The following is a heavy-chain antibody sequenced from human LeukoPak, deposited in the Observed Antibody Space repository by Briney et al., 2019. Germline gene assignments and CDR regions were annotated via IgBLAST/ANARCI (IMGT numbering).Heavy chain of an antibody. V-gene: IGHV1-2*06. CDR3: ARDKGITGTLFGHYYGMDV. D-gene: IGHD1-7*01. CDR2: IDPNTGDT. J-gene: IGHJ6*02. Sequence: ASVKVSCKASGQSLTGYFIHWVRQAPGQGLEWVGRIDPNTGDTIYAQNFQGRVTVTSATSISTAYMELSRLTSDDTAVYYCARDKGITGTLFGHYYGMDVWGQGTTVTVSS. CDR1: GQSLTGYF.